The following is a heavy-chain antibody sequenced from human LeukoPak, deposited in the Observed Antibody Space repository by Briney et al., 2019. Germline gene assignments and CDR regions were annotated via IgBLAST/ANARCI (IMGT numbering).Heavy chain of an antibody. D-gene: IGHD6-19*01. V-gene: IGHV5-51*01. CDR1: GYSFPNYW. Sequence: GESLKISCKVSGYSFPNYWIGWVRQMPGKGLEWMGIIWPANSDTRYSPSFRGQVTISADKSISTAYLQWSSLKASDTAMYYCARVPVAGKPNWFDPWGQGTLVTVSS. CDR3: ARVPVAGKPNWFDP. J-gene: IGHJ5*02. CDR2: IWPANSDT.